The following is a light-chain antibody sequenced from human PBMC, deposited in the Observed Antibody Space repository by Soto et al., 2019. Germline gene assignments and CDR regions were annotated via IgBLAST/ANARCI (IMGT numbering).Light chain of an antibody. V-gene: IGKV1-9*01. J-gene: IGKJ2*03. Sequence: DIHLTQSPSILSASVGDRVTLTCRASQDVSDFLAWYQHAPGKAPNLLIYGGYTLQSGVPSRFSGSGSGTEFSLTITGLQPEDFATYYCQQYNAYYSFGQGTKVEIK. CDR1: QDVSDF. CDR3: QQYNAYYS. CDR2: GGY.